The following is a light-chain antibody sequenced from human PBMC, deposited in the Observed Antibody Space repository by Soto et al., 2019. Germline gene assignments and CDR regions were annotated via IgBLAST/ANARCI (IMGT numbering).Light chain of an antibody. CDR2: AAS. Sequence: DIQMTQSPSSLSASVGDRVTITCRASQSINTFLNWYQQKPGKAPKLLIYAASSLQSEVPSRFSGSGSGTDVTLTISSLQPEDFATYACQQTYSFPLAFGPGTKVYV. V-gene: IGKV1-39*01. J-gene: IGKJ3*01. CDR1: QSINTF. CDR3: QQTYSFPLA.